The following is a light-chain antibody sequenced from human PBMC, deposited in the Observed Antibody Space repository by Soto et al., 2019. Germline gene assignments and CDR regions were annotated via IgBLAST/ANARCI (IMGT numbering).Light chain of an antibody. Sequence: ETVLTQSPGTLSLSPGERATLSCRASQSVSRNNLVWYQQRPGQAPRLLIYGASTRATGIPDRFSGSGSGTDFTLTISRLEPEDSAVYYCQQYGSSPTWTFGQGTKVDIK. V-gene: IGKV3-20*01. CDR3: QQYGSSPTWT. CDR2: GAS. CDR1: QSVSRNN. J-gene: IGKJ1*01.